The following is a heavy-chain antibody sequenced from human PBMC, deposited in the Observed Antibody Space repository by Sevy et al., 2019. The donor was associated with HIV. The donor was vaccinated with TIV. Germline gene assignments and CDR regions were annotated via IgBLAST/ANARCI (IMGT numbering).Heavy chain of an antibody. J-gene: IGHJ6*02. D-gene: IGHD2-8*01. CDR2: INPSGGST. CDR3: ARDLIVLTLYYYYGMDV. CDR1: GYTFTSYY. V-gene: IGHV1-46*01. Sequence: ASVKVSCKASGYTFTSYYMHWVRQAPGQGLEWMGIINPSGGSTSYAQKFQGSVTMTRDTSTSTVYMELSSLRSEDTAVYYCARDLIVLTLYYYYGMDVWGQGTTVTVSS.